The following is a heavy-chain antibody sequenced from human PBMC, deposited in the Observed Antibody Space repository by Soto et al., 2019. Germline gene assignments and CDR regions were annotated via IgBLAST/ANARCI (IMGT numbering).Heavy chain of an antibody. CDR1: GGSISSYY. V-gene: IGHV4-59*01. CDR3: ARVALGYSSSWYSLYFDY. Sequence: PSETLSLTCTVSGGSISSYYWSWIRQPPGKGLEWIGYIYYSGSTNYNPSLKSRVTISVDTSKNQFSLKLSSVTAADTAVYYCARVALGYSSSWYSLYFDYWGQGTLVTVSS. D-gene: IGHD6-13*01. CDR2: IYYSGST. J-gene: IGHJ4*02.